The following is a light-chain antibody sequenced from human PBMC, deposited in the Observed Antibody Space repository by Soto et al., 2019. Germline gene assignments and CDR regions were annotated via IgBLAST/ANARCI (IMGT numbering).Light chain of an antibody. V-gene: IGKV3-11*01. J-gene: IGKJ1*01. CDR1: QSVNIY. CDR3: HQRQSWPRT. CDR2: DAS. Sequence: EIVLTQSPATLSLSPGERATLSCRASQSVNIYLAWYQQKPGQAPRLLIYDASIRAAGIPARFSASGSGTDFTLTISDVQPEDFALYYCHQRQSWPRTFGQGTKVDIK.